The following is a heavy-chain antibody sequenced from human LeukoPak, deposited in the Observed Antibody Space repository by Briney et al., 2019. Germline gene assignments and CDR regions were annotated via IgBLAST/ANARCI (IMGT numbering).Heavy chain of an antibody. CDR2: IYYSGST. D-gene: IGHD3-10*01. Sequence: SETLSLTCTVSGGSLSHGSDYWTWIRQPPGKGLEWIGYIYYSGSTNYNPSLKSRVTISVDTSKNQFSLKLSSVTAADTAVYYCARGNYYDSGTLGAFDIWGQGTMVTVSS. CDR3: ARGNYYDSGTLGAFDI. V-gene: IGHV4-61*01. J-gene: IGHJ3*02. CDR1: GGSLSHGSDY.